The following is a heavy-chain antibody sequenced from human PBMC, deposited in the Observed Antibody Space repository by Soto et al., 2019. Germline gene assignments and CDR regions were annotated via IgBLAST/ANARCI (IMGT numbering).Heavy chain of an antibody. V-gene: IGHV3-30-3*01. D-gene: IGHD2-21*01. CDR1: GFTFSSYA. CDR3: ERDNSQGYFDY. Sequence: PGGSLRLSCAASGFTFSSYAMHWVRQAPGKGLEWVAVISYDGSNKYYADSVKGRFTISRDNSKNTLYLQMNSLRAEDTAVYYCERDNSQGYFDYWGQGTLVTVSS. CDR2: ISYDGSNK. J-gene: IGHJ4*02.